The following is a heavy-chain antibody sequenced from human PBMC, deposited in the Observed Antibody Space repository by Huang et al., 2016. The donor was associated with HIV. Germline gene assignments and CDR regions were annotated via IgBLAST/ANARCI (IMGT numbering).Heavy chain of an antibody. V-gene: IGHV1-69*13. CDR3: ARARGYYDSSVSYYFDY. Sequence: QVQLVQSGAEVKKPGSSVKVSCKASGGTFSSYGISWVRQAPGQGLEWMGGIIPILGTANYAQKFQGRVTITADESTSTAYMELSSLRSEDTAVYYCARARGYYDSSVSYYFDYWGQGTLVTVSS. D-gene: IGHD3-22*01. CDR1: GGTFSSYG. CDR2: IIPILGTA. J-gene: IGHJ4*02.